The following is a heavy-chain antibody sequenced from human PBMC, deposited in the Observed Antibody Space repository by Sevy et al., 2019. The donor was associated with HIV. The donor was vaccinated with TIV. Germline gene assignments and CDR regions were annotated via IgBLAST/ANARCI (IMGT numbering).Heavy chain of an antibody. Sequence: GGSLRLSCAASGLTFSSYWMSWVRQAPGKGLEWVATINQDGSETFYVDSVKGRFTISRHNPRKSLYLQMNSLSAEDTAVYYCARLFYGSADYWGQGTLVTVSS. CDR3: ARLFYGSADY. V-gene: IGHV3-7*01. CDR1: GLTFSSYW. D-gene: IGHD3-10*01. CDR2: INQDGSET. J-gene: IGHJ4*02.